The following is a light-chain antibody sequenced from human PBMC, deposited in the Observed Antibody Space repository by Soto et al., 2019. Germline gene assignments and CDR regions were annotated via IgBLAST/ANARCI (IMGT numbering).Light chain of an antibody. CDR3: QQADNLNIT. CDR2: SAS. CDR1: QGISRS. V-gene: IGKV1D-12*01. J-gene: IGKJ5*01. Sequence: DIQMTQSPSSVSASVGDRVTITCQASQGISRSLAWYQQNPGKAPKLLIYSASSLQSGVPSRFSGSGFGTDFTLTISSLQPEDFATYYCQQADNLNITFGQGTRLEIX.